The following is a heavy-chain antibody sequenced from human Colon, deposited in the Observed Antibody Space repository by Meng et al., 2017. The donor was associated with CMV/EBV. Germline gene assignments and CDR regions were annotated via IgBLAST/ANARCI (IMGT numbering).Heavy chain of an antibody. D-gene: IGHD5-18*01. Sequence: GGSLRLSCAASGFTVSSHYMTWVRQAPGKGLEWVSVIYSGGTTDYADSVKGRFTISRDNSKDTLYLQMTSLRDDDTAVYFCARPPLGIQIWLFLELWGQGTRVTVSS. CDR1: GFTVSSHY. J-gene: IGHJ4*02. CDR2: IYSGGTT. V-gene: IGHV3-53*01. CDR3: ARPPLGIQIWLFLEL.